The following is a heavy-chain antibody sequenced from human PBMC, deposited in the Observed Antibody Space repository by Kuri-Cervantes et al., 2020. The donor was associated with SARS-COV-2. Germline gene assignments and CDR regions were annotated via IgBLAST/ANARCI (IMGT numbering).Heavy chain of an antibody. Sequence: GESLKISCAASGFTFSSYSMNWVRQAPGKGLEWVSSISSSSSYIYYADSVKGRFTISRDNAKNSLYLQMNSLRAEDTAVYYCARDERDYDFWSGYYKDEKWYFDLWGRGTLVTVSS. J-gene: IGHJ2*01. CDR2: ISSSSSYI. CDR1: GFTFSSYS. V-gene: IGHV3-21*01. CDR3: ARDERDYDFWSGYYKDEKWYFDL. D-gene: IGHD3-3*01.